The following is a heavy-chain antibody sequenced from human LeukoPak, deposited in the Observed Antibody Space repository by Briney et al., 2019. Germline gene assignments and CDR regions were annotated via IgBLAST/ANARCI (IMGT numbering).Heavy chain of an antibody. CDR3: ARAGPYTTGWQYVDY. V-gene: IGHV4-61*01. D-gene: IGHD2/OR15-2a*01. CDR2: LYYTGST. CDR1: GGSVSSGSYY. J-gene: IGHJ4*02. Sequence: PSETLSLTCTVSGGSVSSGSYYWSWIRQPPGKGLEWIGYLYYTGSTTYNPSLESRVTISVDMSKNQFSLRLSSVTAADTAVYYCARAGPYTTGWQYVDYWGQGTLVTVSS.